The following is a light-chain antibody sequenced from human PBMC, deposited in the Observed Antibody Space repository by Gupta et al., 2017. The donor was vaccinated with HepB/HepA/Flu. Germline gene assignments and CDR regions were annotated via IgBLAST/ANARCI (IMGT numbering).Light chain of an antibody. J-gene: IGKJ1*01. CDR1: QSISRY. CDR2: STS. Sequence: IQMTQSPSSLTASVGDRVIITCRASQSISRYLNWYQQQPGKAPKLLIYSTSNLQSGVPSRFTGSGSGTYFTLTINSHQPEDFATYSCQHSYSLPWTFGQGTKVDIK. V-gene: IGKV1-39*01. CDR3: QHSYSLPWT.